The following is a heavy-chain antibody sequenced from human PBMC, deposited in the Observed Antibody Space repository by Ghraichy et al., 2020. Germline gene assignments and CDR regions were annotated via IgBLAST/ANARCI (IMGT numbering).Heavy chain of an antibody. D-gene: IGHD3-16*02. CDR1: GFSLSTSGVG. CDR2: IYWNDDK. V-gene: IGHV2-5*01. CDR3: AHSGRLRLGELSLSVY. Sequence: SGPTLVKPTQTLTLTCTFSGFSLSTSGVGVGWIRQPPGKALEWLALIYWNDDKRYSPSLKSRLTITKDTSKNQVVLTMTNMDPVDTATYYCAHSGRLRLGELSLSVYWGQGTLVTVSS. J-gene: IGHJ4*02.